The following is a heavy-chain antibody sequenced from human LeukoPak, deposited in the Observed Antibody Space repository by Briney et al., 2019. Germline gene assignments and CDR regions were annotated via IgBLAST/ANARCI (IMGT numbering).Heavy chain of an antibody. CDR2: INPSGGST. D-gene: IGHD2-2*01. CDR3: ARDRGYCSSTSCYYYGIDV. Sequence: ASVKVSCKASGYTFTSYYMHWVRQAPGQGLEWMGIINPSGGSTSYAQKFQGRVTMTRDTSTSTVYMELSSLRSEDTAVYYCARDRGYCSSTSCYYYGIDVWGQGTTVTVSS. CDR1: GYTFTSYY. J-gene: IGHJ6*02. V-gene: IGHV1-46*01.